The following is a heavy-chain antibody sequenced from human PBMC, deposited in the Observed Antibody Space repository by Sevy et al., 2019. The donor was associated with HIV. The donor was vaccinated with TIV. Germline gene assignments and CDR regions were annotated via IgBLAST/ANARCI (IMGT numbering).Heavy chain of an antibody. J-gene: IGHJ4*02. Sequence: GGSLRLSCATSGFSFNDYAMHWVRQAPGKGLEWVSGINWGGSEKDYADYVEGGFTISRNNDKKSLYLQMSGLEREETALYFCARGGFYFGSEDYYGKAGYDSWGPGTVVTVSS. CDR3: ARGGFYFGSEDYYGKAGYDS. CDR2: INWGGSEK. CDR1: GFSFNDYA. V-gene: IGHV3-9*01. D-gene: IGHD3-10*01.